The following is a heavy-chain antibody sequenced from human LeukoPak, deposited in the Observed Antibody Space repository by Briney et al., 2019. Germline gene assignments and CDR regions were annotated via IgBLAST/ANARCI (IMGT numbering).Heavy chain of an antibody. J-gene: IGHJ3*02. Sequence: GGSLRLSCAASGFTFSSYGMHWVRQAPGKGLEWVAFIRYDGSNKYYADSVKGRFTISRDNSKNTLYLQMNSLRAEDTAVYYCAKAYYGDYGYEAXDIXXXGTXVTVSS. V-gene: IGHV3-30*02. CDR1: GFTFSSYG. D-gene: IGHD4-17*01. CDR2: IRYDGSNK. CDR3: AKAYYGDYGYEAXDI.